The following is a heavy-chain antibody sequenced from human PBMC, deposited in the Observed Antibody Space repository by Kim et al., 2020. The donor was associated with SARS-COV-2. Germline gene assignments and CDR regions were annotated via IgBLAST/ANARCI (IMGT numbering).Heavy chain of an antibody. CDR1: GGTFSSYA. J-gene: IGHJ6*03. V-gene: IGHV1-69*13. Sequence: SVKVSCKASGGTFSSYAISWVRQAPGQGLEWMGGIIPIFGTANYAQKFQGRVTITADESTSTAYMELSSLRSEDTAVYYCARGGVYSSPPGYYYYMDVWGKGTTVTVSS. CDR2: IIPIFGTA. CDR3: ARGGVYSSPPGYYYYMDV. D-gene: IGHD6-13*01.